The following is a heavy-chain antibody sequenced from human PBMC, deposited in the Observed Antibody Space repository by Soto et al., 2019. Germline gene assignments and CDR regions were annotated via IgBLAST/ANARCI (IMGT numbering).Heavy chain of an antibody. J-gene: IGHJ3*01. CDR3: ARERNTRNAFDF. CDR1: GFTFSTYD. Sequence: GGSLRLSCAASGFTFSTYDMHWVRQATGKGLEWVSSIGTAGNTYNPDSVKGRFTISRENAQNSLDLQMNSLRAEDTAVYFCARERNTRNAFDFWGQGTMVTVS. D-gene: IGHD1-26*01. CDR2: IGTAGNT. V-gene: IGHV3-13*01.